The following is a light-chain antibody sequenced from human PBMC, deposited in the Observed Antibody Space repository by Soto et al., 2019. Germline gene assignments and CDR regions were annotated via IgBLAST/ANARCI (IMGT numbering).Light chain of an antibody. J-gene: IGLJ2*01. CDR3: CSYATPRQ. CDR2: EVS. Sequence: QSVLTQPASVSGSPGQSITISCTGTTSDVGSYNLVSWYQQHPGKAPKLIIYEVSERPSGVSTRFSGSKSGNMASLTISGLQAEDEAAYYCCSYATPRQFGGGTKVTDL. V-gene: IGLV2-23*02. CDR1: TSDVGSYNL.